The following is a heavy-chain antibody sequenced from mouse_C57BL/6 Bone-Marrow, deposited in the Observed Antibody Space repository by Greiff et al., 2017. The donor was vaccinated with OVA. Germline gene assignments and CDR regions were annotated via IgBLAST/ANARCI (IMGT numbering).Heavy chain of an antibody. CDR2: IDPSDSYT. CDR1: GYTFTSYW. V-gene: IGHV1-59*01. CDR3: ARDGVYSNNWYFDV. J-gene: IGHJ1*03. Sequence: QVHVKQPGAELVRPGTSVKLSCKASGYTFTSYWMHWVKQRPGQGLEWIGVIDPSDSYTNYNQKFKGKATLTVDTSSSTAYMQLSSLTSEDSAVYYCARDGVYSNNWYFDVWGTGTTVTVSS. D-gene: IGHD2-5*01.